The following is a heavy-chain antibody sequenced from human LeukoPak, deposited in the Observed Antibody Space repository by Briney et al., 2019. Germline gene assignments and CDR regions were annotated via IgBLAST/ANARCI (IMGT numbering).Heavy chain of an antibody. Sequence: SETLSLTCTVSGGSISSSSYYWGWIRQPPGKGLEWIGEINHSGSTNYNPSLKSRVTISVDTSKNQFSLKLSSVTAADTAVYYCARARRDGYNSLGYWGQGTLVTVSS. D-gene: IGHD5-24*01. J-gene: IGHJ4*02. CDR2: INHSGST. CDR3: ARARRDGYNSLGY. V-gene: IGHV4-39*07. CDR1: GGSISSSSYY.